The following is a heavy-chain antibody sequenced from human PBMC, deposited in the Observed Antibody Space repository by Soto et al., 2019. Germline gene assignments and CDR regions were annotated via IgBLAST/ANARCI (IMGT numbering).Heavy chain of an antibody. V-gene: IGHV4-39*01. CDR2: IYYSGDT. CDR1: GGSIRSTTSY. CDR3: ARQPGSGWYCTNGVCYRAYNWFDP. Sequence: PSETLSLTCAVSGGSIRSTTSYWGWVRQPPGKGLEWIGTIYYSGDTYYNQSLKSRVTISVDTSKNQFSLKLRSVTAADTAVYYCARQPGSGWYCTNGVCYRAYNWFDPWGQGTLVTVSS. D-gene: IGHD2-8*01. J-gene: IGHJ5*02.